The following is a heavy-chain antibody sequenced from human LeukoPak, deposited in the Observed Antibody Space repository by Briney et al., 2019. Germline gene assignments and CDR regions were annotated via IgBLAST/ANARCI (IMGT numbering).Heavy chain of an antibody. D-gene: IGHD5-18*01. J-gene: IGHJ4*02. Sequence: PGGSLGLSCAASGFTFSSYGMHWVRQAPGKGLEWVAVISYDGSNKYYADSVKGRFTISRDNSKNTLYLQMNSLRAEDTAVYYCAKNTAMPYFDYWGQGTLVTVSS. V-gene: IGHV3-30*18. CDR3: AKNTAMPYFDY. CDR2: ISYDGSNK. CDR1: GFTFSSYG.